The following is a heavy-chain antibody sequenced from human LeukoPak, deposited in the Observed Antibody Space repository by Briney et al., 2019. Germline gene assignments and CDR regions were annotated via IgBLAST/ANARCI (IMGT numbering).Heavy chain of an antibody. J-gene: IGHJ5*02. CDR2: ISTGGDI. D-gene: IGHD3-22*01. V-gene: IGHV4-4*08. CDR1: VGSICNSY. CDR3: VRGPGRGYGLEP. Sequence: SDALPLTCVDCVGSICNSYCIWVGQPPRREGKVIGYISTGGDINSNPSLRSRAAMSINTSNNQLSLTLTSVTTADTAVYFCVRGPGRGYGLEPWGQGSLVTVSS.